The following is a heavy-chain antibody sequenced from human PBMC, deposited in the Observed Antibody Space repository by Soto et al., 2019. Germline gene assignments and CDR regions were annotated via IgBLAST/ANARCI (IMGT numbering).Heavy chain of an antibody. CDR1: EFTFSNYA. CDR3: SRASRDYGWN. Sequence: GGSLRLSCAASEFTFSNYAMSWVRQAPGKGLEWVSSISDNGGTIYYADSVKGRFTISRDNSKNTLYLQMNSLRAEDTAVYYCSRASRDYGWNWGQGTLVTVSS. V-gene: IGHV3-23*01. CDR2: ISDNGGTI. D-gene: IGHD4-17*01. J-gene: IGHJ4*02.